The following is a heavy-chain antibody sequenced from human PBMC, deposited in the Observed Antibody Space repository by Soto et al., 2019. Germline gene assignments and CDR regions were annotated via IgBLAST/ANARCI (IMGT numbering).Heavy chain of an antibody. Sequence: QVQLQESGPGLVKPSETLSLTCSVSGVSTSNHYWTWIRKPPGQGPEWIGCIYYRGTTNYNASFNSRVTISLDTPKHQFSLKLTSGTTADTAVYYCARGGGSPYHDHEFDYWGQGILVTVSS. D-gene: IGHD2-2*01. CDR2: IYYRGTT. CDR3: ARGGGSPYHDHEFDY. J-gene: IGHJ4*02. CDR1: GVSTSNHY. V-gene: IGHV4-59*11.